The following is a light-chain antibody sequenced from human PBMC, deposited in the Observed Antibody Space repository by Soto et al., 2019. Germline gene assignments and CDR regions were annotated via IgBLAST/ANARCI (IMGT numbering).Light chain of an antibody. CDR1: QSITNY. J-gene: IGKJ1*01. Sequence: DIQMTQSPSARSSSVGDRVTITCRASQSITNYLNWYQHKPGQAPNLLIYAASTLQAGVPSRFSGSGSGTEFTLTISSLQPDDFATYYCQQYNSYWTFGQGTKVDIK. CDR2: AAS. V-gene: IGKV1-5*01. CDR3: QQYNSYWT.